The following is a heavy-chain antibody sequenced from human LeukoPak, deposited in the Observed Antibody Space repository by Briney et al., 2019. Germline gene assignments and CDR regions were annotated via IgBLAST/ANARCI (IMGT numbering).Heavy chain of an antibody. J-gene: IGHJ6*02. D-gene: IGHD3-3*01. V-gene: IGHV4-4*02. CDR3: ARNYDFWSGTYYYYYGMDV. CDR1: GDSISSSNW. CDR2: IYHSGST. Sequence: PSETLSLTCAVSGDSISSSNWWSWVRQPPGEGLGWIGEIYHSGSTNYNPSLKSRVTISVDKSKNQFSLKLSSVTAADTAVYYCARNYDFWSGTYYYYYGMDVWGQGTTVTVSS.